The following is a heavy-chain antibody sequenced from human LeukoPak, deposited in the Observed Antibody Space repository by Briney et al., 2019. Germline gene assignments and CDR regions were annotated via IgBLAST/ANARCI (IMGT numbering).Heavy chain of an antibody. CDR2: ISSSSSYI. V-gene: IGHV3-21*01. CDR3: ARVYSRYCSGGSCYSELNPFDY. D-gene: IGHD2-15*01. Sequence: PGGSLRLSCAASGFTFSSYSMNWVRQAPGKGLEWVSSISSSSSYIYYADSVKGRFTISRDNAKNSLYLQMNSLRAEDTAVYYCARVYSRYCSGGSCYSELNPFDYWGQGTLVTVSS. CDR1: GFTFSSYS. J-gene: IGHJ4*02.